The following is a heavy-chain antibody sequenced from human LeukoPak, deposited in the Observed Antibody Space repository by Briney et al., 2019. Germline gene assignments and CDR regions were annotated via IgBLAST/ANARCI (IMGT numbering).Heavy chain of an antibody. V-gene: IGHV3-30*04. D-gene: IGHD2-15*01. CDR3: ARDMDLDIVVVVAATALDY. CDR2: ISYDGSNK. J-gene: IGHJ4*02. CDR1: GFTFSSYA. Sequence: GRSLRLSCAASGFTFSSYAMHWVRQAPGKGLEWVAVISYDGSNKYYADSVKGRFTISRDNSKNTLYLQMNSLRAEDTAVYYCARDMDLDIVVVVAATALDYWGQGTLVTVSS.